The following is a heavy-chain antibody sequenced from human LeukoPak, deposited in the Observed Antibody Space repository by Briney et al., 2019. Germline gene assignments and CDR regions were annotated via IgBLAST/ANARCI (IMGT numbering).Heavy chain of an antibody. J-gene: IGHJ6*03. CDR3: ARQEYYYYYYMDV. Sequence: GGSLRLSCAASGFTFSSYAMHWVRQAPGKGLEWVSGISWNSGSIGYADSVKGRFTISRDNAKNSLYLQMNSLRAEDTALYYCARQEYYYYYYMDVWGKGTTVAISS. V-gene: IGHV3-9*01. CDR1: GFTFSSYA. CDR2: ISWNSGSI.